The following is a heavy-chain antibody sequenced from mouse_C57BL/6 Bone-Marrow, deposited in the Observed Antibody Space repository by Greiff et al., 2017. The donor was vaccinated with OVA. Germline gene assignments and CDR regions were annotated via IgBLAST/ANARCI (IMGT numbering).Heavy chain of an antibody. CDR3: ARDDYDGTYFDY. CDR1: GYTFTSYW. V-gene: IGHV1-55*01. Sequence: VQLQQPGAELVKPGASVKMSCKASGYTFTSYWITWVKQRPGQGLEWIGDIYPGSGSTNYNEKFKSKATLTVDTSSSTAYMQLSSLTSEDSAVYYCARDDYDGTYFDYWGQGTTLTVSS. CDR2: IYPGSGST. J-gene: IGHJ2*01. D-gene: IGHD2-4*01.